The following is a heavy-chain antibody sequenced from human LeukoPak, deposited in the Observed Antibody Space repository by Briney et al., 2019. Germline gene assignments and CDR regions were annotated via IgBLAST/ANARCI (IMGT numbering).Heavy chain of an antibody. CDR3: ARGEPSIAAAGNPHNFDY. J-gene: IGHJ4*02. CDR1: GYSFSNYW. CDR2: VYPRDSDT. D-gene: IGHD6-13*01. Sequence: PGESLKISCKASGYSFSNYWIGWVRQVPGKGLEWMGIVYPRDSDTRYSPSFQGQVTISADKSISTAYLQWSSLKASDTAVYYCARGEPSIAAAGNPHNFDYWGQGTLVTVSS. V-gene: IGHV5-51*01.